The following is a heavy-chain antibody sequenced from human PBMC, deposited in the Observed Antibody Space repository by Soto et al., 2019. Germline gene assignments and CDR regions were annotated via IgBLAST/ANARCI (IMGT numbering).Heavy chain of an antibody. D-gene: IGHD2-2*02. CDR3: ARDIPYVVPPPNDAFDI. Sequence: GASVKVSCKASVYTFTSYGISWVRQAPGQGLEWMGWISAYNGNTNYAQKLQGRVTMTTDTSTSTAYMELRSLRSDDTAVYYCARDIPYVVPPPNDAFDIWGQGTMVTVSS. CDR1: VYTFTSYG. V-gene: IGHV1-18*01. J-gene: IGHJ3*02. CDR2: ISAYNGNT.